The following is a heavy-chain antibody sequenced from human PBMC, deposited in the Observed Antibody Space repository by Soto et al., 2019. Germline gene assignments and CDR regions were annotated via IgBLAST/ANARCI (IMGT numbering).Heavy chain of an antibody. CDR3: TSDWGYCRGTSCYYLDY. CDR2: VRGRANTFAT. D-gene: IGHD2-2*01. J-gene: IGHJ4*02. V-gene: IGHV3-73*01. Sequence: HPGGSLRLSCAASGFAFNESTIHWVRQASGKGLEWVGRVRGRANTFATAYAASVKGRFSISRNDSNHTAYLQMNSLKSDDTAVYYCTSDWGYCRGTSCYYLDYWGQGVLVTVSS. CDR1: GFAFNEST.